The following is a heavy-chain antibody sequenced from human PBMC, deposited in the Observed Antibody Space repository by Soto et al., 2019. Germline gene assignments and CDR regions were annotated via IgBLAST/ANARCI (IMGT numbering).Heavy chain of an antibody. V-gene: IGHV3-21*01. D-gene: IGHD6-19*01. CDR1: GFSFSSYS. J-gene: IGHJ3*02. CDR2: ISSSSSYI. Sequence: GGSLRLSCAASGFSFSSYSTNWVRHAPGKGLEWVSSISSSSSYIYYADSVKRRFTISRDNAKNSLYLQMNSLRAEDTAVYYCARAVEGIAVAGSTFDIWGQGTMVTVSS. CDR3: ARAVEGIAVAGSTFDI.